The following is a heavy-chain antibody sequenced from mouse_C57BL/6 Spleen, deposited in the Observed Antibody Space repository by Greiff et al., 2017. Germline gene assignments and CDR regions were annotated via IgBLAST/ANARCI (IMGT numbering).Heavy chain of an antibody. V-gene: IGHV1-64*01. J-gene: IGHJ2*01. D-gene: IGHD2-3*01. Sequence: QVQLQQSGAELVKPGASVKLSCKASGYTFTSYWMHWVKQRPGQGLEWIGMIHPNSGSTNYNEKFKSKATLTVDKSSSTAYMQLSSLTSEDSAVYYCARRDLYDGYYGDYWGQGTTLTVSS. CDR2: IHPNSGST. CDR1: GYTFTSYW. CDR3: ARRDLYDGYYGDY.